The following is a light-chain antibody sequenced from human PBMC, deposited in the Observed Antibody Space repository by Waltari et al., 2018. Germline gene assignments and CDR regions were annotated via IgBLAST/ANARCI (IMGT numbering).Light chain of an antibody. CDR3: QQYFSVPET. V-gene: IGKV4-1*01. CDR1: QNLLFRSTNKNY. J-gene: IGKJ2*01. Sequence: DIVMTQSPDSLTVSLGERATINSKSSQNLLFRSTNKNYLAWYQQKPGQPPKLLFYWASTRESGVPDRFSGSGSGTDFTLTISSLQAEDVAVYYCQQYFSVPETFGQGTKLEIK. CDR2: WAS.